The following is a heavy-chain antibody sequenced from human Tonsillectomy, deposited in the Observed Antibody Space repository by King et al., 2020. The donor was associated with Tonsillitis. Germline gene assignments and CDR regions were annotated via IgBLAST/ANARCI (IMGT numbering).Heavy chain of an antibody. V-gene: IGHV4-59*01. CDR2: IYYSGIT. CDR1: GGSISSYY. CDR3: ARGFDYFDI. J-gene: IGHJ3*02. Sequence: QLQESGPGLVKPSETLSLTCTVSGGSISSYYCSWIRQPPGKGLEWIGYIYYSGITNYNPSLKSRVTISVDTSKNQFSLKLSSVTAADTAVYYCARGFDYFDIWGQGTMVTVSS. D-gene: IGHD3-10*01.